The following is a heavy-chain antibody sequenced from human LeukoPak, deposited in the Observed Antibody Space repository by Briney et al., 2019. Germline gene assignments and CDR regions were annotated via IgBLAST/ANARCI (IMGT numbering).Heavy chain of an antibody. CDR1: GFTFSAYA. J-gene: IGHJ4*02. CDR2: IKSKTDGETT. CDR3: TTVYSDSGGFYFNYCDY. D-gene: IGHD3-22*01. V-gene: IGHV3-15*01. Sequence: PGGSLRLSCEASGFTFSAYAMTWVRQAPGKGLEWVGRIKSKTDGETTDYAAPVKGRFTISRDDSKNTLYLQMNSLKTEDTAVYYCTTVYSDSGGFYFNYCDYWGQGTLVTDST.